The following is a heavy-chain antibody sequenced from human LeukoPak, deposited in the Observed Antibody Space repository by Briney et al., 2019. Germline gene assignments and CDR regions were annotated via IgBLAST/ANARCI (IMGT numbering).Heavy chain of an antibody. CDR2: ISSSSSYI. CDR3: ARGSEWVVVAANGFDY. D-gene: IGHD2-15*01. CDR1: GFTFSSYS. Sequence: GGSLRLSSAASGFTFSSYSMNWVRQAPGKGLEWVSSISSSSSYIYYADSVKGRFTISRDNAKNSLYLQMNSLRAEDTAVYYCARGSEWVVVAANGFDYWGQGTLVTVSS. V-gene: IGHV3-21*01. J-gene: IGHJ4*02.